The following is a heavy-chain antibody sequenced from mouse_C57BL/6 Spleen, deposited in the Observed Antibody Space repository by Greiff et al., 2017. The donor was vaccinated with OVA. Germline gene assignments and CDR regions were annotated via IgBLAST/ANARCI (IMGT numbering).Heavy chain of an antibody. J-gene: IGHJ2*01. V-gene: IGHV1-19*01. D-gene: IGHD1-1*01. Sequence: EVQLQQSGPVLVKPGASVKMSCKASGYTFTDYYMNWVKQSHGKSLEWIGVINPYNGGTSYNQKFKGKATLTVDKSSSTAYMELNSLTSEDSAVYYCARHGSSYACFDYWGQGTTLTVSS. CDR2: INPYNGGT. CDR1: GYTFTDYY. CDR3: ARHGSSYACFDY.